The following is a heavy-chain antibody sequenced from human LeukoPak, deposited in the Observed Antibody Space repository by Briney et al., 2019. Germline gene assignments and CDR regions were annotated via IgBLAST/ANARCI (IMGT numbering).Heavy chain of an antibody. Sequence: PGGSLRLSCAASGFTFSSYSMNWVRQAPGKGLEWVSSISSSSSYIYYADSVKGRFTISRDNAKNSLYLQMNSLGAEDTAVYYCAREGRAAGPYYYYYMDVWGKGTTVTVSS. CDR2: ISSSSSYI. CDR3: AREGRAAGPYYYYYMDV. V-gene: IGHV3-21*01. CDR1: GFTFSSYS. J-gene: IGHJ6*03. D-gene: IGHD6-13*01.